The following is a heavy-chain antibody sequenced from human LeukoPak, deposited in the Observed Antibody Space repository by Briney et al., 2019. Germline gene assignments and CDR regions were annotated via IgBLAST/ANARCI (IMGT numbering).Heavy chain of an antibody. J-gene: IGHJ5*02. CDR2: IYYSGST. V-gene: IGHV4-59*08. CDR1: GGSISSYY. CDR3: ARQAADTIFGVVTNAPHWFDP. D-gene: IGHD3-3*01. Sequence: SETLSLTCTVSGGSISSYYWSWIRQPPGKGLEWIGYIYYSGSTNYNPSLKSRVTISVDTSKNQFSLKLSSVTAADTAVYYCARQAADTIFGVVTNAPHWFDPWGQGTLVTVSS.